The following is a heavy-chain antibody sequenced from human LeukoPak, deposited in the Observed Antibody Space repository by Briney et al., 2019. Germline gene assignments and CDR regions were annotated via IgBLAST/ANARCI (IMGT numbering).Heavy chain of an antibody. Sequence: SETLSLTCTVSGGSISSYYWSWIRQPPGKGLEWIGYIYYSGSTNYNPSLKSRVTISVDTSKNQFSLKLSSVTAADTAVYYCARQAGSYYFDYWGLGTLVTVSS. CDR3: ARQAGSYYFDY. D-gene: IGHD1-26*01. V-gene: IGHV4-59*08. CDR1: GGSISSYY. CDR2: IYYSGST. J-gene: IGHJ4*02.